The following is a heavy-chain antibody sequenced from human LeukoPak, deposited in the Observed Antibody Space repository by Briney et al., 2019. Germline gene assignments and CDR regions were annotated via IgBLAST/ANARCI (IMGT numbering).Heavy chain of an antibody. V-gene: IGHV1-8*01. D-gene: IGHD2-15*01. CDR2: MNPNSGKT. CDR3: ARGRYCSGGTCSVYMDV. CDR1: GYTFTSYD. Sequence: GASVKVSCKASGYTFTSYDINWVRQATGQGLEWMGWMNPNSGKTAYAQKFQGRVTMTRDTSISTAYMELSSLRSEDTAVYYCARGRYCSGGTCSVYMDVWGKGTTVTISS. J-gene: IGHJ6*03.